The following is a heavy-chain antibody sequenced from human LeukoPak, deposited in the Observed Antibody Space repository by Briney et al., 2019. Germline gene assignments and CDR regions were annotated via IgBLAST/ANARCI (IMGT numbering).Heavy chain of an antibody. CDR2: IYSGGST. CDR1: GFTVSSNY. CDR3: ARVMVRGDYFDY. V-gene: IGHV3-53*01. Sequence: GGSLRLYCAASGFTVSSNYMSWVRQAPGKGLEWVSVIYSGGSTYYADSVKGRFTISRDNSKNTLYLQMNSLRAEDTAVYYCARVMVRGDYFDYWGQGTLVTVSS. J-gene: IGHJ4*02. D-gene: IGHD3-10*01.